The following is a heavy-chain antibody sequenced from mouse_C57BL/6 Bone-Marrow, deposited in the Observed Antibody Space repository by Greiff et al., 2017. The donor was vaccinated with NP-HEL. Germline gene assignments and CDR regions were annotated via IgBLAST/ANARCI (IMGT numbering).Heavy chain of an antibody. CDR3: ARDYYGFAY. J-gene: IGHJ3*01. V-gene: IGHV5-12*01. CDR2: ISNGGGST. CDR1: GFTFSDYY. D-gene: IGHD1-1*01. Sequence: EVQVVESGGGLVQPGGSLKLSCAASGFTFSDYYMYWVRQTPEKRLEWVAYISNGGGSTYYPDTVKGRFTISRDNAKNTLYLQMSRLKSEDTAMYYCARDYYGFAYWGQGTLVTVSA.